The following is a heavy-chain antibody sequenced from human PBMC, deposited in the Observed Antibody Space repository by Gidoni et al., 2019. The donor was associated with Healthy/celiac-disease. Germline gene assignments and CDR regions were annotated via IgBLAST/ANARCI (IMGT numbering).Heavy chain of an antibody. J-gene: IGHJ6*03. CDR3: ARERGEYCSSTSCSYYYYYYMDV. CDR2: IYYSGST. V-gene: IGHV4-31*03. CDR1: GGSLSSGGYY. Sequence: QVQLQESGPGLVKPSQTLSLTCTVSGGSLSSGGYYWSWIRQHPGKGLEWIGYIYYSGSTYYNPSLKSRVTISVDTSKNQFSLKLSSVTAADTAVYYCARERGEYCSSTSCSYYYYYYMDVWGKGTTVTVSS. D-gene: IGHD2-2*01.